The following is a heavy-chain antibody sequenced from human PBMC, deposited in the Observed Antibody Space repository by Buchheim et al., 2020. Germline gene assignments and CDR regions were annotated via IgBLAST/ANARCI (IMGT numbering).Heavy chain of an antibody. V-gene: IGHV3-23*01. Sequence: EVQLLESGGGLVQPGGSLRLSCAASGFTLSGYAVSWVRQAPGKGLEWVSAISGSAGRPYYADPVKGRFTISRDSSKNTMYLQMNSLRAEDTAVYYCAKGACRSTSCYAGGYFDYWGQGTL. D-gene: IGHD2-2*01. CDR3: AKGACRSTSCYAGGYFDY. CDR1: GFTLSGYA. CDR2: ISGSAGRP. J-gene: IGHJ4*02.